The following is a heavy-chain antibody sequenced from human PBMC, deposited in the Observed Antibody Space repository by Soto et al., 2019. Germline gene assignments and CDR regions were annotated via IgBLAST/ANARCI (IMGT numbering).Heavy chain of an antibody. D-gene: IGHD4-17*01. CDR2: ISTVSSIT. CDR1: GFTFSDHG. CDR3: ARDVWVTTFHFDH. V-gene: IGHV3-48*01. J-gene: IGHJ4*02. Sequence: EVRLVESGGVLVQPGGSLRLSCAASGFTFSDHGMNWVRQAPGKGLEWIAYISTVSSITFYADSVRGRFTISRDNAKNSLYLQMNNLRADDTSVYYCARDVWVTTFHFDHWGQGTLVPVSS.